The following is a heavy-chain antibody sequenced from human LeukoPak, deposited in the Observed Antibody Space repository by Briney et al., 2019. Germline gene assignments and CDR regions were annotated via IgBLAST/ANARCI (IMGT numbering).Heavy chain of an antibody. J-gene: IGHJ3*02. CDR2: IYYSGST. D-gene: IGHD3-3*01. Sequence: PSETLSLTCTVSGGSISDYYWSWIRQPPGKGLEWIGYIYYSGSTNYNPSLKSRITISVDTSKNQFSLKLSSVTAADTAVYYCARRIFGTLRAFDIWGQGTMVTVSS. CDR3: ARRIFGTLRAFDI. CDR1: GGSISDYY. V-gene: IGHV4-59*08.